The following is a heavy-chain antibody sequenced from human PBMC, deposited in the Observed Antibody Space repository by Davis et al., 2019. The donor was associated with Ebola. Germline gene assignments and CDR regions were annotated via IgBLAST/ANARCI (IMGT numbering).Heavy chain of an antibody. J-gene: IGHJ4*02. V-gene: IGHV3-7*04. CDR1: GFTFSNYW. CDR3: TRGSGWTDY. D-gene: IGHD6-19*01. CDR2: IKQDESEK. Sequence: GGSLRLSCAASGFTFSNYWMSWVRQAPGKGLEWVANIKQDESEKYYVDSVKGRFTISRDNAQNSLYLQMNSLRAEDTAVYYCTRGSGWTDYWGQGTLVTVSS.